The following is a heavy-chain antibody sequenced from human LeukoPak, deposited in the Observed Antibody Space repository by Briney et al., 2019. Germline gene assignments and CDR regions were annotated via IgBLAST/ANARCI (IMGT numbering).Heavy chain of an antibody. D-gene: IGHD3-3*01. V-gene: IGHV4-4*07. J-gene: IGHJ4*02. CDR3: ARGGTLFGVLTH. CDR2: IYTSGTT. CDR1: GGSISNFY. Sequence: PSETLSLTCSVSGGSISNFYWSWIRQPAGKGLEGSGRIYTSGTTNYNPSLQSRVTMSVDTAKNQISLRLHSVTAADTAVYYCARGGTLFGVLTHWGQGTLATVSS.